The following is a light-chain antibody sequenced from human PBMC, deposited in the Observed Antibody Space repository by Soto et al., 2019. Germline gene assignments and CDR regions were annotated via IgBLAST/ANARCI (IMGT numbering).Light chain of an antibody. Sequence: QSVLTQPASVSGSPGQSITISCTGTSRDVGAYDYVSWYLQYPDKAPQLLIYYVDHRPSGVSSRFSGSKSGNTASLTISGLQAEDEGDYYCCSYADRSLYFFRTGTKVT. J-gene: IGLJ1*01. CDR2: YVD. CDR3: CSYADRSLYF. V-gene: IGLV2-14*03. CDR1: SRDVGAYDY.